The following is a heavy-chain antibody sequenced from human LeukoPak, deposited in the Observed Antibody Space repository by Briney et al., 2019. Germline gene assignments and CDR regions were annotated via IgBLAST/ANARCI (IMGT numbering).Heavy chain of an antibody. D-gene: IGHD3-9*01. CDR3: ARDSGDILTGYPPNWFDP. CDR1: GGTFSSYA. V-gene: IGHV1-3*03. J-gene: IGHJ5*02. CDR2: INAGNGNT. Sequence: ASVKVSCKASGGTFSSYAISWVRQAPGQRLEWMGWINAGNGNTKYSQEFQGRVTITRDTSASTAYMELSSLRSEDMAVYYCARDSGDILTGYPPNWFDPWGQGTLVTVSS.